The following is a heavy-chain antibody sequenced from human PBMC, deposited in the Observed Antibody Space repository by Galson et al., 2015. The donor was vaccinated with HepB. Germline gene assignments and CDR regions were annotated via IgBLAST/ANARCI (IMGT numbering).Heavy chain of an antibody. CDR2: ISYDGSNK. V-gene: IGHV3-30*18. J-gene: IGHJ4*02. D-gene: IGHD3-22*01. CDR1: GFTFRSYN. CDR3: AKDSYYYDSTGDYNIDY. Sequence: SLRLSCAASGFTFRSYNMHWARQAPGKGLEWVAVISYDGSNKYYADSVKGRFTISRDNSKNTLYLQMNSLRAEDTALYYCAKDSYYYDSTGDYNIDYWGQGTLVTVSS.